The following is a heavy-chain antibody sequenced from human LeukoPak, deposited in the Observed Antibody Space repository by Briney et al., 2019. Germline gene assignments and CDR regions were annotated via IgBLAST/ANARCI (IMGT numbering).Heavy chain of an antibody. Sequence: GGSLRLSCVASGLTFSNYWMSLVRQAPGKGLEWVANINQDGSEKHYVDSVKGRFTISRDNAKNSLYLQMNSLRAEDTAVYYCARRLSYFDDWGQGTLVTVSS. CDR2: INQDGSEK. CDR3: ARRLSYFDD. J-gene: IGHJ4*02. V-gene: IGHV3-7*01. CDR1: GLTFSNYW.